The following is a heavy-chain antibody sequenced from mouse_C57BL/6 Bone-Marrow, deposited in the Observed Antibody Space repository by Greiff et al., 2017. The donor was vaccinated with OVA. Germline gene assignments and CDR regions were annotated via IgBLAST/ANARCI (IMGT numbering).Heavy chain of an antibody. V-gene: IGHV1-66*01. CDR2: IYPGSGNT. D-gene: IGHD2-5*01. CDR3: ARGRDYSNLGY. CDR1: GYSFTSYY. Sequence: QVQLQQSGPELVKPGASVKISCKASGYSFTSYYIHWVKQRPGQGLEWIGWIYPGSGNTKYNEKFKGKATLTADTSSSTAYMQLSSLTSEDSAVYYCARGRDYSNLGYWGQGTTLTVSS. J-gene: IGHJ2*01.